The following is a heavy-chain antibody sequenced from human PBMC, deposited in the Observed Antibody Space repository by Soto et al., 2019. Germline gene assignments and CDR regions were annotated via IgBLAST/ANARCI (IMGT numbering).Heavy chain of an antibody. V-gene: IGHV3-23*01. J-gene: IGHJ3*02. CDR3: AKTANGWFSAFDI. CDR1: GFTFSSYA. D-gene: IGHD6-19*01. Sequence: EVQLLASGGGLVQPGGSLRLSCAASGFTFSSYAMSWVRQAPGKGLEWVSAISGSGGTTYYADSVTGRFTFSRDTSKNTLYLQMTSLRAEDAAVYYCAKTANGWFSAFDIWGQGTMVTVSS. CDR2: ISGSGGTT.